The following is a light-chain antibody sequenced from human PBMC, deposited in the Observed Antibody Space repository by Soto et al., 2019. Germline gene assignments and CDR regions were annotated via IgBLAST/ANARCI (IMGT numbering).Light chain of an antibody. CDR2: GAS. J-gene: IGKJ5*01. CDR3: QQYGSSPRIT. CDR1: QSVSGNY. V-gene: IGKV3-20*01. Sequence: EIVLTQSPGTLSLYKGERARLSCSASQSVSGNYLAWYQQKPGQAPRLLIYGASSRATGIPDRFSGSGSGTDFTLTISRLEPEDFAVYYCQQYGSSPRITFGQGTRLENK.